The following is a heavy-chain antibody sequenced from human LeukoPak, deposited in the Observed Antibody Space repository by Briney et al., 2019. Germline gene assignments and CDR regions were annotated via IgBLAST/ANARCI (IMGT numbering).Heavy chain of an antibody. D-gene: IGHD4-17*01. CDR1: GYTFTDYY. J-gene: IGHJ4*02. V-gene: IGHV1-46*01. CDR3: ARAREDYGDYDPYGFNLD. CDR2: INPSGGST. Sequence: ASVKVSYKTSGYTFTDYYIHWVRQAPGQGLEWMGLINPSGGSTSYAQKFQGRVTMTRDTSTSTVYMELSSLRSEDTAVYYCARAREDYGDYDPYGFNLDWGQGTLVTVSS.